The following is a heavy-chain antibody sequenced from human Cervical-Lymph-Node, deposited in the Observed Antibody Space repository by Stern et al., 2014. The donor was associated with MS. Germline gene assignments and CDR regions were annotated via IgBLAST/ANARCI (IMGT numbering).Heavy chain of an antibody. CDR2: IGTAGDT. V-gene: IGHV3-13*01. Sequence: VQLVQSGGGLVKPGGSLRLSCAASGFTFSTYDMHWVRQATGKGLEWVSAIGTAGDTYYPASVKGRFTISRENAKTYMDFQMNSLRDGDTAVYYCARDRSPYGSGSQGMDVWGQGTTVTVSS. J-gene: IGHJ6*02. CDR1: GFTFSTYD. CDR3: ARDRSPYGSGSQGMDV. D-gene: IGHD3-10*01.